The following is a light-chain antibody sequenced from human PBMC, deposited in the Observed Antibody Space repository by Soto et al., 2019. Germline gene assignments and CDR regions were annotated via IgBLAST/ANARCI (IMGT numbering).Light chain of an antibody. V-gene: IGLV2-14*01. CDR2: DVS. CDR3: GPYTTSSNYV. J-gene: IGLJ1*01. Sequence: QSVLTQPASVSGSPGQSITISCTGTSSDVGAYNYVSWYQQHPGKAPKLMIYDVSHRPSGVSHRFSGSKSGNTASLTISGLQAEDEADYYCGPYTTSSNYVFGTGTKVTVL. CDR1: SSDVGAYNY.